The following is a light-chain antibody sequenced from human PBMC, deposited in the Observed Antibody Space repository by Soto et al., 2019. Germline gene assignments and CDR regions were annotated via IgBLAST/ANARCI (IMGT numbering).Light chain of an antibody. V-gene: IGLV2-14*01. CDR2: DVS. Sequence: QSALTQPASVSGSPGQSIAISCTGTSSDVGAYNSVSWYQQYPGKAPKLMIHDVSNRPSGVSDRFSGSKSGNTASLTISGLQAEDEADYYCSSYTSSSSYVFESGTKLTVL. CDR1: SSDVGAYNS. J-gene: IGLJ1*01. CDR3: SSYTSSSSYV.